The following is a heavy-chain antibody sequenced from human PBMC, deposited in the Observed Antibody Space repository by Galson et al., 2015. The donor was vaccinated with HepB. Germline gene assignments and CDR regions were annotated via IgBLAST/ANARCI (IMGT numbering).Heavy chain of an antibody. CDR3: ARTQVGAAYFDY. D-gene: IGHD1-26*01. Sequence: CAISGDSVSSTSAVWNWVRQSPSRGLEWLGRTWYRSKWYYEFAVSVESRITINPDTSKNQFSLQLSSVTPEDTAVYYCARTQVGAAYFDYWCQGTLVTVSS. CDR2: TWYRSKWYY. CDR1: GDSVSSTSAV. V-gene: IGHV6-1*01. J-gene: IGHJ4*02.